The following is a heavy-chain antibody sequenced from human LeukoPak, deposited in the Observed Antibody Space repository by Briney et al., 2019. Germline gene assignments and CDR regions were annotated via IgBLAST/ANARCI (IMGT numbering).Heavy chain of an antibody. D-gene: IGHD6-13*01. CDR2: IKSGGSTDPPDSVST. CDR1: GFTFSTYS. V-gene: IGHV3-53*01. Sequence: GGSLRLSCAASGFTFSTYSMNWVRQAPGRGLEWLSVIKSGGSTDPPDSVSTDYADSVKGRFTVSRDTSQNTVYLHMNSLRADDAAVYYCARDPGSIQGIYYYYMDVWGKGTTVTVSS. J-gene: IGHJ6*03. CDR3: ARDPGSIQGIYYYYMDV.